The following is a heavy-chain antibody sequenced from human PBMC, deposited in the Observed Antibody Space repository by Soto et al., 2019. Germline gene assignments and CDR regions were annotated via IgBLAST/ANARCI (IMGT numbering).Heavy chain of an antibody. J-gene: IGHJ6*02. CDR2: IFYDESKE. D-gene: IGHD6-6*01. CDR1: GFTFRQYG. V-gene: IGHV3-33*01. Sequence: QVQLVESGGGVVQPGRSLRLSCAASGFTFRQYGMHWVRQAPGKGLEWVAVIFYDESKEYYADSVRGRFTISRDNSNNVLYLQMNSLRGEDTALYYCARDAAARDGRGGMDVWGQGTTVTVSS. CDR3: ARDAAARDGRGGMDV.